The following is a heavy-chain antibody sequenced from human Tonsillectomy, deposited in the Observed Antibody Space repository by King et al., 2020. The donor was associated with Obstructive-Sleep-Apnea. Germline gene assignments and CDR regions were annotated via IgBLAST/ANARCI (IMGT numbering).Heavy chain of an antibody. CDR1: GGSISSYY. Sequence: QLQESGPGLVKPSETLSLTCSVSGGSISSYYWSWIRQPPGKGLEWIGYIYSSGSTSYNPSLKSRITISVDTSKNQFSLKLTSVTAADTAVYYCARHVWHYDTSGNYYDYWGQGTLVTVSS. CDR2: IYSSGST. CDR3: ARHVWHYDTSGNYYDY. V-gene: IGHV4-59*08. J-gene: IGHJ4*02. D-gene: IGHD3-22*01.